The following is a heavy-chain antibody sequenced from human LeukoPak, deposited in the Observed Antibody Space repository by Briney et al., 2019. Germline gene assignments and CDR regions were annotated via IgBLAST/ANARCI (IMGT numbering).Heavy chain of an antibody. CDR3: ATLSSGDYYDSSGLGY. V-gene: IGHV4-38-2*02. D-gene: IGHD3-22*01. J-gene: IGHJ4*02. CDR1: GYSISSGYY. CDR2: IYHSGST. Sequence: SSETLSLTCTVSGYSISSGYYWGWIRQPPGKGLEWIGSIYHSGSTYYNPSLKSRVTISVDTSKNQFSLKLSSVTAADTAVYYCATLSSGDYYDSSGLGYWGQGTLVTVSS.